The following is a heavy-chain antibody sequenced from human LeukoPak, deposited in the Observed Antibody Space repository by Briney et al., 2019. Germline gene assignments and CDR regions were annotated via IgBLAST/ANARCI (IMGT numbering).Heavy chain of an antibody. J-gene: IGHJ4*02. D-gene: IGHD6-13*01. CDR1: GYTFTSYD. V-gene: IGHV1-8*01. Sequence: ASVKVSCKASGYTFTSYDINWVRQATGQGLEWMGWMNPNSGNTGYAQNFQGRVTMTRNTSISTAYMELSSLRSEDTAVYYCARGTTQYSSSAFDYWGQGSLVTVSS. CDR3: ARGTTQYSSSAFDY. CDR2: MNPNSGNT.